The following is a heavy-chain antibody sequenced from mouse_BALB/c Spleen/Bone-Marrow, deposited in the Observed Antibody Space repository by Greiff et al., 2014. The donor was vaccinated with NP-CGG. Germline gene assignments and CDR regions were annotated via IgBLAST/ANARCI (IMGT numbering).Heavy chain of an antibody. J-gene: IGHJ3*01. CDR2: IDPANGNT. CDR1: GSNIKDTY. D-gene: IGHD1-1*01. CDR3: ASYYYGRSSFAY. V-gene: IGHV14-3*02. Sequence: DVKLQESGAELVKPGASVKLSCTASGSNIKDTYMHWVKQRPEQGLEWIGRIDPANGNTKYDPKFQGKATITADTSSNTAYLQLSSLTSEGTAVYYCASYYYGRSSFAYWGQGTLVTVSA.